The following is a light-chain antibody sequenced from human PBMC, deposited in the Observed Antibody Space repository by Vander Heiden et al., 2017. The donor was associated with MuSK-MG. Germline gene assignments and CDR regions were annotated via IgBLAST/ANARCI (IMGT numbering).Light chain of an antibody. CDR1: QSISSY. CDR2: AAS. J-gene: IGKJ4*01. Sequence: DIQMTQSPSSLSASVGDRVTITGRASQSISSYLNWYQQKPGKAPKLLIYAASSVQSGVPSRFSGSGSGTDFTLTISRLQPEDFATYYCQQRDSTPLTFGGGTKVXIK. CDR3: QQRDSTPLT. V-gene: IGKV1-39*01.